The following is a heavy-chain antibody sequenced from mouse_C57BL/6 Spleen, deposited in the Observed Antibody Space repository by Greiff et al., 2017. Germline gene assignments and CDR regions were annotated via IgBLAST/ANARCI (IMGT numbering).Heavy chain of an antibody. CDR3: ARRAY. CDR1: GYSFTGYY. V-gene: IGHV1-42*01. CDR2: INPSTGGT. Sequence: EVQLQQSGPELVKPGASVKISCKASGYSFTGYYMNWVKQSPEKSLEWIGEINPSTGGTTYNQKFKAKDTLTVDKSSSTAYMQLKSLTSEDSAVYYCARRAYWGQGTLVTVSA. J-gene: IGHJ3*01.